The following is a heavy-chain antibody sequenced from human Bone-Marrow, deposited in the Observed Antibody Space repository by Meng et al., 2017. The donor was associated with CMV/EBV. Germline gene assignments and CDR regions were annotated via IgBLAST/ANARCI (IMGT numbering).Heavy chain of an antibody. V-gene: IGHV3-53*01. CDR2: IYSGGST. CDR1: GFTVSSNY. Sequence: GESLKISCAASGFTVSSNYMSWVRQAPGKGLEWVSVIYSGGSTYYADSVKGRSTISRENSKNTLYLHMNSLRAEDTAVYYCARVGQLRDADYWGQGTLVTVSS. D-gene: IGHD5-18*01. CDR3: ARVGQLRDADY. J-gene: IGHJ4*02.